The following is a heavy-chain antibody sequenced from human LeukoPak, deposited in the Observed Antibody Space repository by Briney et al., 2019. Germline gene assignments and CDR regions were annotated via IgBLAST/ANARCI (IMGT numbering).Heavy chain of an antibody. D-gene: IGHD2-2*01. CDR1: GFTFRSYA. J-gene: IGHJ4*02. CDR2: IGGSGDTT. CDR3: AKVGVRGCSSSTCFIY. V-gene: IGHV3-23*01. Sequence: GGSLTLSCAASGFTFRSYAMSWVRRAPGKGLEWVSAIGGSGDTTYYADSVKGRFTISRDNSKNTLSLQTNRLRPDDTAVYYCAKVGVRGCSSSTCFIYWDQGTLVTVSS.